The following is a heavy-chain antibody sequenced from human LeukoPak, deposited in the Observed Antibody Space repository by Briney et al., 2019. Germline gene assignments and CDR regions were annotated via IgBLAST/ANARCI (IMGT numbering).Heavy chain of an antibody. D-gene: IGHD6-19*01. J-gene: IGHJ4*02. V-gene: IGHV3-20*04. CDR3: ARGAVAGTFDY. CDR1: GFTFDDHG. CDR2: LNWNGGTT. Sequence: GSLRLSCAASGFTFDDHGMSWVRQAPGEGLEWVSGLNWNGGTTGYADSVKGRFTISRDNSKNTLYLQMGSLRAEDMAVYYCARGAVAGTFDYWGQGTLVTVSS.